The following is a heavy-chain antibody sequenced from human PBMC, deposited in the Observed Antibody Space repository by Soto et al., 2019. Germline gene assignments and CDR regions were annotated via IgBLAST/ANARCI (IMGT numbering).Heavy chain of an antibody. V-gene: IGHV3-23*01. CDR3: AIKVNYFDSSGSSGHDAFDI. Sequence: GGSLRLSCAASGFTFSSYAMSWVRQAPGKGLEWVSAISGSGGSTYYADSVKGRFNISRDNSKKTPYLQMNSLRAEDTAVYYCAIKVNYFDSSGSSGHDAFDIWGQGTMVTVSS. CDR2: ISGSGGST. D-gene: IGHD3-22*01. J-gene: IGHJ3*02. CDR1: GFTFSSYA.